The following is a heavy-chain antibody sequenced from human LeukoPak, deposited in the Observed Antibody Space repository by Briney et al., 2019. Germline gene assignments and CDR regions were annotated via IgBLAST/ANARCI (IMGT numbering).Heavy chain of an antibody. D-gene: IGHD3-22*01. Sequence: GESLKISCKGSAYSFTNYWISWVRQMPGKGLEWIGRIDPGDSQTNYSPSFQGHVTISADKSISTAYLQWSSLKASDTAMYYCARHSSVLNSFDPWGQGTLVTVSS. V-gene: IGHV5-10-1*01. CDR1: AYSFTNYW. CDR2: IDPGDSQT. CDR3: ARHSSVLNSFDP. J-gene: IGHJ5*02.